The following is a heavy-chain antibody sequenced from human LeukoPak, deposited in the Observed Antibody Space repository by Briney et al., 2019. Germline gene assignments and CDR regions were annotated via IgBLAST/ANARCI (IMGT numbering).Heavy chain of an antibody. CDR3: TTGGFDY. Sequence: GGSLRLSCAASGFTFSTYAMKWVRQAPGKGLEWVSTISGSGGSTSYADSVKGRFTISRDNSYNTPYLQMNNLSAEDTAIYYCTTGGFDYWAQGTLVTVSS. CDR1: GFTFSTYA. D-gene: IGHD1-14*01. V-gene: IGHV3-23*01. J-gene: IGHJ4*02. CDR2: ISGSGGST.